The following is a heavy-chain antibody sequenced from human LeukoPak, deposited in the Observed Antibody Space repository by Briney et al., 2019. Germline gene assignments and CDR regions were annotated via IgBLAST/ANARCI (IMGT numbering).Heavy chain of an antibody. J-gene: IGHJ5*02. V-gene: IGHV4-38-2*02. CDR2: IYHSGST. CDR3: ARGGWELLLARYDWFDP. CDR1: GYSISSGYY. D-gene: IGHD1-26*01. Sequence: SETLSLTCTVSGYSISSGYYWGWIRQPPGKGLEWIGSIYHSGSTYYNPSLKSRVTISVDTSKNQFSLKLSSVTAADTAVYYCARGGWELLLARYDWFDPWGQGTQVTVSS.